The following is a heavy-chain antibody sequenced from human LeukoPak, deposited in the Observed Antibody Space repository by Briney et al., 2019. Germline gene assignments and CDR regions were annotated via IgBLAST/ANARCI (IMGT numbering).Heavy chain of an antibody. J-gene: IGHJ4*02. Sequence: GGSLRLSCAVSGITLRKYGMTWVRQAPGKGLEWVAGISSSGGATYYADSVKGRLTISRDNPKNTLYLQMNSLRAEDTAVYFCAKRGVVIRVILVGFHKEAYYFDSWGQGALVTVSS. D-gene: IGHD3-22*01. V-gene: IGHV3-23*01. CDR3: AKRGVVIRVILVGFHKEAYYFDS. CDR2: ISSSGGAT. CDR1: GITLRKYG.